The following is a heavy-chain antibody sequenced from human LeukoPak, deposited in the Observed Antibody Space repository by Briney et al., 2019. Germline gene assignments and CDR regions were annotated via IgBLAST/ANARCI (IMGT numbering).Heavy chain of an antibody. V-gene: IGHV4-39*07. CDR3: AMRIAVAGKGGFGY. Sequence: SETLSLTCTVSGDSISSSNSYWAWIRQPPGKGLEWIASIFHSGSTNYNPALKSRVTISVDTSKNQFSLKLSSVTAADTAVYYCAMRIAVAGKGGFGYWGQGTLVTVSS. J-gene: IGHJ4*02. CDR2: IFHSGST. D-gene: IGHD6-19*01. CDR1: GDSISSSNSY.